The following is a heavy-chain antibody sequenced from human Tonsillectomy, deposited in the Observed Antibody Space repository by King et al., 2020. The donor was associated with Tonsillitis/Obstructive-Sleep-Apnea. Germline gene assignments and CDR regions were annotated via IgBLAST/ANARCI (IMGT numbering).Heavy chain of an antibody. Sequence: QLVQSGAEVMKPGSSVKVSCKASVGNFSSYAISWVRQAPGPGLEWMGGINPSFGTANHGQMFQGRVTITGGESTSTAYMEPKSLRSEDTAVYYCARDAALADKHYYYYMDVWGKGTTVTVSS. D-gene: IGHD2-15*01. V-gene: IGHV1-69*12. CDR3: ARDAALADKHYYYYMDV. CDR2: INPSFGTA. J-gene: IGHJ6*03. CDR1: VGNFSSYA.